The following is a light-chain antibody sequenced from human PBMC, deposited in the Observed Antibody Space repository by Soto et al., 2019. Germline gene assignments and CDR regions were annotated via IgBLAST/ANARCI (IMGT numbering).Light chain of an antibody. CDR1: QGLRDD. CDR3: LQDYNLWT. V-gene: IGKV1-6*01. J-gene: IGKJ1*01. Sequence: AIQMTQSPSSLSASVGDRVTITCRASQGLRDDLGWYQQKPGKAPKLLIYGASTLQSGVPSRFSGSGYGTDFTLTISSLQPEDFATYCCLQDYNLWTFGHGTKVEIK. CDR2: GAS.